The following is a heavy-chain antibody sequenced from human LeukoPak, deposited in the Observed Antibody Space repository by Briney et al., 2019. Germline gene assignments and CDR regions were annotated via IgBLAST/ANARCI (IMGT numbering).Heavy chain of an antibody. J-gene: IGHJ6*03. D-gene: IGHD4-17*01. Sequence: GGSLRLSCAASGFTFSSYAMHWVRQAPGKGLEWVAVISYDGSNKYYADSVKGRFTISRGNSKNTLYLQMNSLRAEDTAVYYCARDWPGDYYYYYMDVWGKGTTVTVSS. V-gene: IGHV3-30-3*01. CDR2: ISYDGSNK. CDR1: GFTFSSYA. CDR3: ARDWPGDYYYYYMDV.